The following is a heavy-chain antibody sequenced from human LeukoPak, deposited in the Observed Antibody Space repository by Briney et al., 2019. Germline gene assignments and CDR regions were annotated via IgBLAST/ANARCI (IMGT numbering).Heavy chain of an antibody. V-gene: IGHV3-53*01. CDR3: ARDSRGSLDAFDI. CDR2: IYSGGST. CDR1: GFTVSSNY. Sequence: GVSRRLSCAASGFTVSSNYMSWVRQAPGKGLDWVSVIYSGGSTYYADSVKGRFTISRDNAKNTLYLQMNSLRAEDTAVYYCARDSRGSLDAFDIWGQGTMVTVSS. D-gene: IGHD1-26*01. J-gene: IGHJ3*02.